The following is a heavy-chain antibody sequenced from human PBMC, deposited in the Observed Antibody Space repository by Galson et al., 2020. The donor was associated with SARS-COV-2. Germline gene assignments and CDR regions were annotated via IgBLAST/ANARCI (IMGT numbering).Heavy chain of an antibody. CDR2: IYVGDSET. Sequence: GESLKISCQGSGYKFSGNWIGWVRQMPGKGLEWMGIIYVGDSETRYSPSFEGQVTMSADKSISTAYLQWSSLKASDSGLYFCARHRSGGDSFDLWGQGTRVTVSS. CDR1: GYKFSGNW. V-gene: IGHV5-51*01. J-gene: IGHJ5*02. D-gene: IGHD1-26*01. CDR3: ARHRSGGDSFDL.